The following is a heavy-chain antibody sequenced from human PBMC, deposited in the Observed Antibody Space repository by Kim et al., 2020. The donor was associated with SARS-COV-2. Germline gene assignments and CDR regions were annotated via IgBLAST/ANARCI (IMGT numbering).Heavy chain of an antibody. V-gene: IGHV4-34*01. CDR2: INHSGST. Sequence: SETLSLTCAVYGGSFSGYYWSWIRQPPGKGLEWIGEINHSGSTNYNPSLKSRVTISVDTSKNQFSLKLSSVTAADTAVYYCARGRATELLRRYYDFWSGYYGMDVWGQGTTVTVS. CDR3: ARGRATELLRRYYDFWSGYYGMDV. J-gene: IGHJ6*02. CDR1: GGSFSGYY. D-gene: IGHD3-3*01.